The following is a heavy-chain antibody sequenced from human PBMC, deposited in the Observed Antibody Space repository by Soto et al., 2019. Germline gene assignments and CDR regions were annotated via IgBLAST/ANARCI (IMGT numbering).Heavy chain of an antibody. CDR1: GFTFSSYW. CDR3: VRTSLVVAAATREDY. J-gene: IGHJ4*02. CDR2: VNSDGSST. V-gene: IGHV3-74*01. D-gene: IGHD2-15*01. Sequence: EVQLVESGGGLVQPGGSLRLSCAASGFTFSSYWMHWVRQAPGKGLVCVSRVNSDGSSTSYADSVKGGFTISRDNAKNTLYLQMNSLRAEDTAVYYCVRTSLVVAAATREDYWGQGTLVTVSS.